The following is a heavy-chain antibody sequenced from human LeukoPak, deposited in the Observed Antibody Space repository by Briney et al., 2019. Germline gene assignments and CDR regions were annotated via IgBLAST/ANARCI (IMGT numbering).Heavy chain of an antibody. CDR1: GFTFSSYW. CDR3: ARSRTEDYDSSADWDY. V-gene: IGHV3-7*01. D-gene: IGHD3-22*01. J-gene: IGHJ4*02. CDR2: IKQDGSEK. Sequence: PGGSLRLSCAASGFTFSSYWMSWVRQAPGKGLEWVANIKQDGSEKYYVDSVKGRFTISRDNAKNSLYLQMNSLRAEDTAVYYCARSRTEDYDSSADWDYWGQGTLVTVSS.